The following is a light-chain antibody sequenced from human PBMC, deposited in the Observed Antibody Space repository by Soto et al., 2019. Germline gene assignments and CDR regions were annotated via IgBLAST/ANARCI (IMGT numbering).Light chain of an antibody. J-gene: IGKJ4*01. CDR1: QGISSA. CDR3: QQFNSYSSS. CDR2: DAS. V-gene: IGKV1-13*02. Sequence: AIQLTQSPSSLSASVGDRVTITCRASQGISSALAWYQQKPGKAPKLLIYDASSLERGVPSRLSGSGSWTDFTLTISSLQPEDFATSFCQQFNSYSSSYGGGTKGEIK.